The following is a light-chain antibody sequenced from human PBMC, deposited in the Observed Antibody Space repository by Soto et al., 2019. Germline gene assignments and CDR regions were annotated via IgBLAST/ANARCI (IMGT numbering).Light chain of an antibody. Sequence: QLVLTQSSSASASLGSSVKLTCTLSIGHSSYIIEWHQQQPGKAPRYLMNLESSGSYNKGSGVPDRVSGSSSGADRYLTISNLRFEDEADYYCETWDSNTRGFGGGTKLTVL. CDR3: ETWDSNTRG. V-gene: IGLV4-60*02. CDR1: IGHSSYI. CDR2: LESSGSY. J-gene: IGLJ3*02.